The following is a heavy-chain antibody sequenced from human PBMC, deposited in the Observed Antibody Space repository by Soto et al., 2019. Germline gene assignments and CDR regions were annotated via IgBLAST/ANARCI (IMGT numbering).Heavy chain of an antibody. CDR1: GFTFTNYA. CDR2: VIGTGIDT. J-gene: IGHJ4*02. V-gene: IGHV3-23*01. CDR3: AKATRGQCIGAHCYAFDF. D-gene: IGHD2-15*01. Sequence: EVQLLESGGGLVQPGGSLRRSCAASGFTFTNYAMNWVRHSPGKGLEWGASVIGTGIDTYHAASVKGRFTISRDNSRNTMYLEMNRLRAEDTAMYHCAKATRGQCIGAHCYAFDFWGQGILVTVS.